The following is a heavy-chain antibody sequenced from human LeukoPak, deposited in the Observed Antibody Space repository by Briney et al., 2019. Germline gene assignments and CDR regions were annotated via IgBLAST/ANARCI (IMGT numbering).Heavy chain of an antibody. CDR3: ARGDGGYGYNTDYYFDY. D-gene: IGHD5-24*01. CDR2: IIPIFGIA. Sequence: GSSVKVSCKASGGTFSSYAISWVRQAPGQGLEWMGRIIPIFGIANYAQKFQGRVTITAEKSTSTAYMELSSLRSEDTAVYYCARGDGGYGYNTDYYFDYWGQGTLVTVSS. J-gene: IGHJ4*02. CDR1: GGTFSSYA. V-gene: IGHV1-69*04.